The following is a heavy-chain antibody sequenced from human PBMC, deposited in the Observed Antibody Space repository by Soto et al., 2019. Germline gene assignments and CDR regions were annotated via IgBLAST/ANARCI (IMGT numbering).Heavy chain of an antibody. Sequence: GGSLRLSCAASGFTFSSYAMHWVRQAPGKGLVWVSRINSDGSSTSYADSVKGRFTISRDNAKNTLYLQMNSLRAEDTAVYYCARDTALLWFGEYYYYYYGMDVWGQGTTVTVSS. CDR1: GFTFSSYA. D-gene: IGHD3-10*01. CDR2: INSDGSST. J-gene: IGHJ6*02. V-gene: IGHV3-74*01. CDR3: ARDTALLWFGEYYYYYYGMDV.